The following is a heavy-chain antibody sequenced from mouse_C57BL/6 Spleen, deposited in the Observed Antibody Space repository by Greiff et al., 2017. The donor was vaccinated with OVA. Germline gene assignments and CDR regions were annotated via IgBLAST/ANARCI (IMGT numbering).Heavy chain of an antibody. J-gene: IGHJ4*01. CDR3: ARSYYSNRYAMDY. V-gene: IGHV1-81*01. CDR2: IYPRSGNT. D-gene: IGHD2-5*01. CDR1: GYTFTSYG. Sequence: QVQLQQSGAELARPGASVKLSCKASGYTFTSYGISWVKQRTGQGLEWIGEIYPRSGNTSYNEKFKGKATLTADKSSSVAYMELRSLTSEDSAVYFCARSYYSNRYAMDYWGQGTSVTVSS.